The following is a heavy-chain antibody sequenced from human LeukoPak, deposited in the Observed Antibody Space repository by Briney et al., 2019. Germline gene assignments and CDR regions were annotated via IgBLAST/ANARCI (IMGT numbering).Heavy chain of an antibody. V-gene: IGHV4-34*01. CDR3: ARGRPWGSTSDFDY. CDR2: INHSGST. D-gene: IGHD3-16*01. CDR1: GGSFSGYY. Sequence: PSETLSLTCAVYGGSFSGYYWSWIRQPPGKGLEWIGEINHSGSTNYNPSLKSRVTISVDTSKNQFSLKLSSVTAADTAVYYRARGRPWGSTSDFDYWGQGTLVTVSS. J-gene: IGHJ4*02.